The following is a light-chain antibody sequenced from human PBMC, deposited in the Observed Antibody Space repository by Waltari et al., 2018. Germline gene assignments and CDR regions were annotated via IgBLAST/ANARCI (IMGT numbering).Light chain of an antibody. CDR1: RSLFYSSNNENY. V-gene: IGKV4-1*01. J-gene: IGKJ1*01. Sequence: DIVLTQSPDSLAVSLGESAPITCKSSRSLFYSSNNENYLAWYQQKPGQPPRMLIYWASNRESGVPDRFSGSGSGTDFTLTISGLQAEDVAVYYCQQYFSSPPWTFGQGTKVEIK. CDR2: WAS. CDR3: QQYFSSPPWT.